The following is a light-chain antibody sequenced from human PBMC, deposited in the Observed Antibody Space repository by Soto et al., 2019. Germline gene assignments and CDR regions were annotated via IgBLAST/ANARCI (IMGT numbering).Light chain of an antibody. CDR3: QQYSSYSAYT. CDR2: KAS. J-gene: IGKJ2*01. V-gene: IGKV1-5*03. CDR1: QSISSW. Sequence: DIQMTQSPSTLSASVGDRVTMTCRASQSISSWLAWHQQKAGKAPKLLIYKASSLASGVPSRFSGSGSGTEFTLTISSLQPEDSATYYCQQYSSYSAYTFGQGTKLEVK.